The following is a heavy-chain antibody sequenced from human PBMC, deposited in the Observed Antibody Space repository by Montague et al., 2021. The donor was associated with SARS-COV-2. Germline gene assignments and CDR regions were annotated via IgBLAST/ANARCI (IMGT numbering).Heavy chain of an antibody. CDR3: TRDRGIAAADNYYYGMDV. D-gene: IGHD6-13*01. V-gene: IGHV4-59*13. CDR2: ISDSGRT. CDR1: GDSIRSYH. Sequence: ETLSLTCTVSGDSIRSYHWTWIRQPPGKGLEWIGRISDSGRTIYNPSLKSRVTISVDTSKNQFFLNLRSMVAADTAIYYCTRDRGIAAADNYYYGMDVWGPGTTVTVSS. J-gene: IGHJ6*02.